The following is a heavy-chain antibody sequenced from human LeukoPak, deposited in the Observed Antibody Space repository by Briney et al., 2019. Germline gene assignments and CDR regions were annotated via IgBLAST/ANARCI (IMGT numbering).Heavy chain of an antibody. CDR2: IIPIFGTA. Sequence: AASVKVSCKASGGTFSSYAISWVRQAPGQGLEWMGGIIPIFGTANYAQKFQGRVTITTDESTSTAYMELSSLRSDDTAVYYCARESSPITIFGVVQVRDAFDIWGQGTMVTVSS. CDR3: ARESSPITIFGVVQVRDAFDI. V-gene: IGHV1-69*05. CDR1: GGTFSSYA. J-gene: IGHJ3*02. D-gene: IGHD3-3*01.